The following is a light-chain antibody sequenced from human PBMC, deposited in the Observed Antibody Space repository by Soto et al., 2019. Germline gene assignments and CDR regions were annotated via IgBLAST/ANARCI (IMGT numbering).Light chain of an antibody. CDR2: LGS. CDR1: QSLLHSNGYNY. V-gene: IGKV2-28*01. CDR3: MQALQSPYT. J-gene: IGKJ2*01. Sequence: DLVMTQSPLSLPVTPGEPASISCRSSQSLLHSNGYNYLDWYLQKPGQSPQLPISLGSNRASGVPARFSGSGSATDFTLNIARVEAEDFGVYYCMQALQSPYTFGQGTKLEIK.